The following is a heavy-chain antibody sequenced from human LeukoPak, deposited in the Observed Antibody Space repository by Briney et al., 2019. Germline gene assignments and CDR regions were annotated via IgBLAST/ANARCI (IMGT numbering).Heavy chain of an antibody. D-gene: IGHD4-11*01. CDR2: IYWDDDK. Sequence: SGPTLVKPTQTLTLTCTFSGFSLSTSGVGVGWIRQPPGKALEWLALIYWDDDKRYSPSLKSRLAITKDTSKSQVVLTMTNMDPVDTATYYCAHRTGGDNNYYWFDPWGQGTLVTVSS. CDR3: AHRTGGDNNYYWFDP. J-gene: IGHJ5*02. V-gene: IGHV2-5*02. CDR1: GFSLSTSGVG.